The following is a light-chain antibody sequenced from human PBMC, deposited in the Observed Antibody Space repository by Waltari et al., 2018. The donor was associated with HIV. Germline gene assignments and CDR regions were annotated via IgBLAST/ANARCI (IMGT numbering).Light chain of an antibody. Sequence: VLTQSPGTLSSSPGERATLSCRASHNITSRYLAWYQQRPGQAPRLLIYNTFDRAAGIPDRFSGSGSGADFTLTISRLEPEDSAVYHCQKYDGSPTFGLGTKLEIK. CDR2: NTF. J-gene: IGKJ2*01. V-gene: IGKV3-20*01. CDR3: QKYDGSPT. CDR1: HNITSRY.